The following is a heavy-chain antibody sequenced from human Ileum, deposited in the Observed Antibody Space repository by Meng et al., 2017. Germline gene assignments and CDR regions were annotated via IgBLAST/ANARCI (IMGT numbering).Heavy chain of an antibody. J-gene: IGHJ2*01. CDR1: QYTLNNYY. D-gene: IGHD3-22*01. Sequence: ASVKVSCKASQYTLNNYYIHWLRQAPGQGLEWMGLIKPGEDYTNYAQKFQGRVTITADKSTSTAYMELSSLRSEDTAVYYCARTYYYDSSGYRDYWYFDLWGRGTLVTVSS. V-gene: IGHV1-46*02. CDR3: ARTYYYDSSGYRDYWYFDL. CDR2: IKPGEDYT.